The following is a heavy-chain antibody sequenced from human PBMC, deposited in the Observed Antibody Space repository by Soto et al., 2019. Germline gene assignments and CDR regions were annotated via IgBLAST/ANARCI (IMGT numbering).Heavy chain of an antibody. CDR2: IYYSGST. V-gene: IGHV4-61*01. D-gene: IGHD6-13*01. Sequence: SETLSLTCTVSGGSVSSGSYYWSWIRQPPGKGLGWIGYIYYSGSTNYNPSLKSRVTISVDTSKNQFSLKLSSVTAADTAVYYCGRIAAAAGWFDPWGQGTLVTVSS. CDR1: GGSVSSGSYY. J-gene: IGHJ5*02. CDR3: GRIAAAAGWFDP.